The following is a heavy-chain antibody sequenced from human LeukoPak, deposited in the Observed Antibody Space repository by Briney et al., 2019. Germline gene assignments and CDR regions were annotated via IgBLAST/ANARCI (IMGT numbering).Heavy chain of an antibody. J-gene: IGHJ4*02. CDR2: IKQDGSQI. CDR3: ARVRDYGDYAPHFDY. V-gene: IGHV3-7*01. D-gene: IGHD4-17*01. CDR1: GFTFSSYE. Sequence: PGGSLRLSCAASGFTFSSYEMNWVRQAPGKGLEWVANIKQDGSQIYYVDSVKGRFTISRDNAKNSLYLQMNSLRAEDTAVYYCARVRDYGDYAPHFDYWGQGTLVTVSS.